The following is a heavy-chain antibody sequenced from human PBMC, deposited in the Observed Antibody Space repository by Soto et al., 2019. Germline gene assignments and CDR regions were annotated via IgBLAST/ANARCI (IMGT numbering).Heavy chain of an antibody. V-gene: IGHV1-3*01. CDR2: INAGNGNT. Sequence: QVQRVQSGAEVKKPGASVKVSCKASGYTFTSYAMHWVRQAPGQRLEWMGWINAGNGNTKYSQKFQGRVTITRDTSTSTAYMELSSLTSEDTAVYYCARVVGIAVDDYWGQGTLVTVSS. D-gene: IGHD6-19*01. CDR3: ARVVGIAVDDY. CDR1: GYTFTSYA. J-gene: IGHJ4*02.